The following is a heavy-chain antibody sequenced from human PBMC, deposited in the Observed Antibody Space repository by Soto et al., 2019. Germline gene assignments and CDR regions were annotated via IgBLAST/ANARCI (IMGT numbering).Heavy chain of an antibody. CDR1: GYTFTSSA. J-gene: IGHJ4*02. V-gene: IGHV1-3*01. Sequence: ASVPVSCTASGYTFTSSAIDLVRQAPGQRLEWMGWINAGNGNTKYSQKFQGRVTITRDTSASTAYMELSSLRSEDTAVYYCARDISWEAYDDFWTWSYPAAAAPGDDWGQGTLVTV. CDR3: ARDISWEAYDDFWTWSYPAAAAPGDD. D-gene: IGHD3-3*01. CDR2: INAGNGNT.